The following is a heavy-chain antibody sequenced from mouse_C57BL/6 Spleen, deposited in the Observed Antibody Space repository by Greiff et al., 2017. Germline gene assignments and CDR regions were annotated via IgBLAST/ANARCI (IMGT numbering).Heavy chain of an antibody. V-gene: IGHV7-3*01. D-gene: IGHD2-1*01. CDR2: IRNKANGYTT. J-gene: IGHJ2*01. Sequence: EVKVEESGGGLVQPGGSLSLSCAASGFTFTDYYMSWVRQPPGKALEWLGFIRNKANGYTTEYSASVKGRFTISRDNSQSILYLQMNALRAEDSATYYCARRDGNYGMYYFDYWGQGTTLTVSS. CDR1: GFTFTDYY. CDR3: ARRDGNYGMYYFDY.